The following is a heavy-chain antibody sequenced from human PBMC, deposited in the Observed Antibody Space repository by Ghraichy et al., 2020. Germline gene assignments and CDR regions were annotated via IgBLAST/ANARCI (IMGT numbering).Heavy chain of an antibody. D-gene: IGHD4-17*01. CDR3: ARDDYGDYAYSFGY. J-gene: IGHJ4*02. Sequence: LTCAASGFTFNRYVMNWVRQAPGQGLEWVSAVNGGGSSTYYADSVKGRFTISRDNSKNTLFLQMNSLRAEDTAVYYCARDDYGDYAYSFGYWGQGTLVTVSS. CDR1: GFTFNRYV. CDR2: VNGGGSST. V-gene: IGHV3-23*01.